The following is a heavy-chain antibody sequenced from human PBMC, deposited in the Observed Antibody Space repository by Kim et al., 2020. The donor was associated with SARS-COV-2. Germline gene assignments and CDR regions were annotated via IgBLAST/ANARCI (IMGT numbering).Heavy chain of an antibody. CDR1: GGSISSSSYY. V-gene: IGHV4-39*01. J-gene: IGHJ4*02. Sequence: SETLSLTCTVSGGSISSSSYYWGWIRQPPGKGLEWIGSIYYSGSTYYNPSLKSRVTISVDTSKNQFSLKLSSVTAADTAVYYCARQYSSSWLGYWGQGTLVTVSS. CDR3: ARQYSSSWLGY. CDR2: IYYSGST. D-gene: IGHD6-13*01.